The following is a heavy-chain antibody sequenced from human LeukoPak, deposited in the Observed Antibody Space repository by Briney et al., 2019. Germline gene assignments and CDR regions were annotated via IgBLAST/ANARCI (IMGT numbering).Heavy chain of an antibody. J-gene: IGHJ4*02. D-gene: IGHD6-13*01. Sequence: SQTLSLTCAISGDSVSSNSGAWSWIRQSPSRGLEWLGRTYYRSKWYNDYAESVKSRINIKPDTSRNQFSLQLSSVTPEDTAVYYCVRDQAGLDYWGRGTLVTVSS. CDR2: TYYRSKWYN. CDR1: GDSVSSNSGA. V-gene: IGHV6-1*01. CDR3: VRDQAGLDY.